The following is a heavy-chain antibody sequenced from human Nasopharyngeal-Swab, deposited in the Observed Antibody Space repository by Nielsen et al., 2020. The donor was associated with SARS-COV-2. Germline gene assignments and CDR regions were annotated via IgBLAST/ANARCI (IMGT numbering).Heavy chain of an antibody. J-gene: IGHJ6*02. CDR2: IAHDASNE. D-gene: IGHD6-13*01. Sequence: VRQAPGKGLEWVAFIAHDASNEYYGDSVKGRFSISRDSSKNTLYLQMDSLRGEDTAVYYCARASIAAAGTRIYYYGMDVWGQGTTVTVSS. V-gene: IGHV3-30*03. CDR3: ARASIAAAGTRIYYYGMDV.